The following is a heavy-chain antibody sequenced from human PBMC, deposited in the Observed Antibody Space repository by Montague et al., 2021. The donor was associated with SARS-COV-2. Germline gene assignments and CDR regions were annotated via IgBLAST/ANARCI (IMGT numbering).Heavy chain of an antibody. V-gene: IGHV4-39*07. CDR2: IYYSGST. J-gene: IGHJ6*02. CDR1: GGSISSRSYY. D-gene: IGHD3-9*01. Sequence: SETLSLTCTVSGGSISSRSYYRGWIRQPPGKGLEWIGSIYYSGSTYYNLSLKSRVSISADTSKNQFSLKLSSVTAADTAVYYCARDGSLRCEILVGPRRYHYGMDVWGQGTTVTVSS. CDR3: ARDGSLRCEILVGPRRYHYGMDV.